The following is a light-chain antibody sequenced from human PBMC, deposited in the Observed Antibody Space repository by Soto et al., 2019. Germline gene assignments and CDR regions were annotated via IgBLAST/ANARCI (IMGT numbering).Light chain of an antibody. CDR2: GAS. V-gene: IGKV3-15*01. Sequence: EIVMTQSPATLSVSPGERATLYCRASQRISSNLAWYQQKPGQAPRLLINGASTRATGVAARFIGSGSGTEFTFSISSLQSEDSAVYFCQQYNNWPFTFGPGTKVDI. J-gene: IGKJ3*01. CDR3: QQYNNWPFT. CDR1: QRISSN.